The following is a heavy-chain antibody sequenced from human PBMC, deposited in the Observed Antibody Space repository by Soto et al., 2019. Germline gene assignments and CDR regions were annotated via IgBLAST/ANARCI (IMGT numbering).Heavy chain of an antibody. D-gene: IGHD3-10*01. Sequence: QTLSLTCAISGDSVSSNSAAWNWIRQSPSRGLEWPGRTYYRSKWYNDYAVSVKSRITINPDTSKNQFSLQLNSVTPEDTAVYYCAGGGYGSGRSHFEYWGQGTLVTVSS. CDR2: TYYRSKWYN. CDR3: AGGGYGSGRSHFEY. CDR1: GDSVSSNSAA. J-gene: IGHJ4*02. V-gene: IGHV6-1*01.